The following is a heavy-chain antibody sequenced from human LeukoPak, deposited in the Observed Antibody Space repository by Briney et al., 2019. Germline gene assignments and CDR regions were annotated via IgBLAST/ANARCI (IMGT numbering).Heavy chain of an antibody. Sequence: SETLSLTCTVSGGSISSYHWNWIRQPPGKGLEWIGYIYYSGSTNYNPSLKSRVTISVDTSKKQFSLKLSSVTAADTAVYYCARVDGGISAGTRYFDYWGQGTLVTVSS. D-gene: IGHD6-13*01. CDR3: ARVDGGISAGTRYFDY. V-gene: IGHV4-59*01. CDR2: IYYSGST. CDR1: GGSISSYH. J-gene: IGHJ4*02.